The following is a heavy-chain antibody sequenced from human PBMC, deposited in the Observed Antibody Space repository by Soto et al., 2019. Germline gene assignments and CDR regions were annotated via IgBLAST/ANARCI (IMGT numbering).Heavy chain of an antibody. V-gene: IGHV4-59*01. Sequence: SETLSLTCTVSGGSISSYYWSWIRQPPGKGLEWIGYIYYSGSTNYNPSLKSRVTISVDTSKNQFSLKLSSVTAADTAVYCCARVMVRGPWHYFDYWGQGTLVTVSS. J-gene: IGHJ4*02. CDR1: GGSISSYY. CDR2: IYYSGST. CDR3: ARVMVRGPWHYFDY. D-gene: IGHD3-10*01.